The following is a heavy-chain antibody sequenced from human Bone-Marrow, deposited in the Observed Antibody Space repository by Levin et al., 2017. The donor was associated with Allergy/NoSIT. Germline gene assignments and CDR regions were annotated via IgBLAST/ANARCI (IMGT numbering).Heavy chain of an antibody. CDR3: ARDLNYDYSGSYLGGLDF. Sequence: GESLKISCAASGFTFSSFWMSWVRQAPGKGLEWVANIKQDGSETFYVDSVKGRFTISRDNATNSVFQQMDSLRGEDTAVYSCARDLNYDYSGSYLGGLDFWGQGTLVTVSS. CDR2: IKQDGSET. D-gene: IGHD3-10*01. V-gene: IGHV3-7*01. CDR1: GFTFSSFW. J-gene: IGHJ4*02.